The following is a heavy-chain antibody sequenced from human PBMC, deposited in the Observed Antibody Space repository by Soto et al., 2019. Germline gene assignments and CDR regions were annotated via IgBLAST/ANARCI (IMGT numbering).Heavy chain of an antibody. CDR3: AHKGEYSSGADAFDI. Sequence: SVKVSCKSSGGTFSSYAISWVRQAPGQGLEWMGGIIPIFGTANYAQKFQGRVTITADESTSTAYMELSSLRSEDTAVYYCAHKGEYSSGADAFDIWGQGTMVTVSS. CDR1: GGTFSSYA. CDR2: IIPIFGTA. D-gene: IGHD6-19*01. J-gene: IGHJ3*02. V-gene: IGHV1-69*13.